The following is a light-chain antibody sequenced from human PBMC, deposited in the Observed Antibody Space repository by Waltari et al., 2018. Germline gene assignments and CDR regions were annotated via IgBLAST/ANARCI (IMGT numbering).Light chain of an antibody. CDR1: NIGTNS. J-gene: IGLJ3*02. CDR2: YDS. Sequence: SYVLTQPLSVSVAPGQTARITCGGNNIGTNSVHWFQQKPGQAPVLVIYYDSDRPSGLPERIAGSKSGNTATLTISRVEAGDEADLYCQVWDSSTDHWVFGGGTKLTVL. V-gene: IGLV3-21*01. CDR3: QVWDSSTDHWV.